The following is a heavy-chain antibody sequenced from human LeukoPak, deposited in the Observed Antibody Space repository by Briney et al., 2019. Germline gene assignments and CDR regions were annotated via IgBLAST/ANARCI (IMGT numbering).Heavy chain of an antibody. Sequence: PGGSLRLSCAASGFTFSGSAMHWVRQASGKGLEWVGRIRSKANSYATAYAASVKGRFTISRDDSKNTAYLQMNSLKTEDTAVYYCTRQGTDIVASYWGQGTLVTVSS. CDR2: IRSKANSYAT. V-gene: IGHV3-73*01. D-gene: IGHD5-12*01. CDR3: TRQGTDIVASY. J-gene: IGHJ4*02. CDR1: GFTFSGSA.